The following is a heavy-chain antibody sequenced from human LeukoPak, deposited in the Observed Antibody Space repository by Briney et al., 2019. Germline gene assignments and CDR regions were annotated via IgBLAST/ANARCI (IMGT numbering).Heavy chain of an antibody. CDR3: ARSRSGYYP. V-gene: IGHV4-59*01. D-gene: IGHD3-22*01. Sequence: SETLSLTCTVSGGSISSYYWSWIRQPPGKGLEWIGYIYYSGSTNYNPSLKCRVTISVDTSKNQFSLKLSSVTAADTAVYYCARSRSGYYPWGQGTLVTVSS. CDR2: IYYSGST. J-gene: IGHJ5*02. CDR1: GGSISSYY.